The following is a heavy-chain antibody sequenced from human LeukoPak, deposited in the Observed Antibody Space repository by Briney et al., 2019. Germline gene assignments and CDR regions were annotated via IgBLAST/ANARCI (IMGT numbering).Heavy chain of an antibody. CDR3: ASIFYSIDYIFDY. J-gene: IGHJ4*02. Sequence: GGSLRLSCAASGFTFTRYSMNWVRQAPGKGLEWVLSISSSSIYIYYADSVKGRFTISRDNAKNSLYLQMNSLRAEDTAVYYCASIFYSIDYIFDYWGQGTLVTVSS. V-gene: IGHV3-21*01. D-gene: IGHD3-22*01. CDR2: ISSSSIYI. CDR1: GFTFTRYS.